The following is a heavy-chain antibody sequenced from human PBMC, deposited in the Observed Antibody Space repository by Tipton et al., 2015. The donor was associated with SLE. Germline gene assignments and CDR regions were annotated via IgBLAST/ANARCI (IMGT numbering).Heavy chain of an antibody. V-gene: IGHV4-59*08. CDR1: GGSISPFF. Sequence: LRLSCTVSGGSISPFFWAWIRQPPGKGLEWIGYIYYSGTTIFSPSFNSRVTVSVDTSRNQFSLTLSSLTAADTAVYYCARRTLATVLDVWGHGTLVAVS. D-gene: IGHD1-14*01. CDR3: ARRTLATVLDV. J-gene: IGHJ3*01. CDR2: IYYSGTT.